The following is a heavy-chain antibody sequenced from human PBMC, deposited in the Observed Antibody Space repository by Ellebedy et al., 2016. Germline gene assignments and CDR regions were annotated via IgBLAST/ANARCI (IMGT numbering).Heavy chain of an antibody. D-gene: IGHD3-3*01. CDR2: INTDGIST. CDR3: ARDYDFWTGRLDY. V-gene: IGHV3-74*01. J-gene: IGHJ4*02. Sequence: GESLKISCAASGFTFSSYWMHWVRQAPGKGLVWVSRINTDGISTSFADSVKGRFTISRDNAKSTLYLQMNSLRAEDTGVYYCARDYDFWTGRLDYWGQGTLVTVSS. CDR1: GFTFSSYW.